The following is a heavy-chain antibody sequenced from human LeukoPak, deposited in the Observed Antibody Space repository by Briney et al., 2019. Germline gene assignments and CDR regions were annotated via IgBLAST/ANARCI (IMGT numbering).Heavy chain of an antibody. D-gene: IGHD3-3*01. CDR1: GGSFSGYY. V-gene: IGHV4-34*01. Sequence: SETLSLTCAVYGGSFSGYYWSWIRQPPGKGLEWIGEINHSGSTNYNPSLKSRVTISVDTSKNQFSLKLSSVTAADTAVYYCARGQGFWYGMDVWGQGTTVTVSS. J-gene: IGHJ6*02. CDR3: ARGQGFWYGMDV. CDR2: INHSGST.